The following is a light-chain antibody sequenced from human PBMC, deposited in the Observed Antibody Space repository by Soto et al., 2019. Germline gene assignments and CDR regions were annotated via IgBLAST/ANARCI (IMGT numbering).Light chain of an antibody. V-gene: IGKV3-15*01. CDR1: QSVATN. J-gene: IGKJ1*01. CDR2: GAS. CDR3: QQYNNWPWT. Sequence: EIEMTQSPATLSVSPGERATLSCRASQSVATNLAWYQQKPGQAPRLLIYGASTRATGIPARFSGSGSGTEFTLTISSLQPVDFAVYSCQQYNNWPWTFGQGTKVDIK.